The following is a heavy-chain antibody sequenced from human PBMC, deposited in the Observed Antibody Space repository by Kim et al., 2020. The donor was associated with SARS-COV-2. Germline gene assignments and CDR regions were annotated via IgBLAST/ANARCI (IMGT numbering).Heavy chain of an antibody. CDR1: GGSISSGGYY. D-gene: IGHD3-22*01. CDR2: IYYSGST. J-gene: IGHJ3*02. Sequence: SETLSLTCTVSGGSISSGGYYWSWIRQHPGKGLEWIGYIYYSGSTYYNPSLKSRVTISVDTSKNQFSLKLSSVTAADTAVYYCARGLDDSSGYYHTRLAFDIWGQGTMVTVSS. V-gene: IGHV4-31*03. CDR3: ARGLDDSSGYYHTRLAFDI.